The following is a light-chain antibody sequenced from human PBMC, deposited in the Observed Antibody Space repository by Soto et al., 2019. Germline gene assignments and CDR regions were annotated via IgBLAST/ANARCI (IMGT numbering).Light chain of an antibody. Sequence: EIVMTQSPATLSVSPGERVTLSCGASRTVGSKLAWYQQKPGQAPRLLISDASTRATGIPARFSGSGSGTEFTLTISSLQSEDFAVYYCQQYSDWKTFGQGTKLEIK. CDR3: QQYSDWKT. V-gene: IGKV3-15*01. CDR2: DAS. J-gene: IGKJ2*01. CDR1: RTVGSK.